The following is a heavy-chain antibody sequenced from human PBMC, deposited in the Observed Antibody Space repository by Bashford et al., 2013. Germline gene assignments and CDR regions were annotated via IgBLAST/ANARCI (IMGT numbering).Heavy chain of an antibody. V-gene: IGHV1-2*02. J-gene: IGHJ5*02. CDR3: ARGGYNWNGGWFDP. CDR1: GYTFTYYT. Sequence: ASVKVSCQTSGYTFTYYTMHWVRQAPGQGLEWMGWIKPNSGVTNYAQKFQGRVTMTRDTSISTAYMELSRLRSDDTAVYYCARGGYNWNGGWFDPWGQGTLVTVSS. D-gene: IGHD1-1*01. CDR2: IKPNSGVT.